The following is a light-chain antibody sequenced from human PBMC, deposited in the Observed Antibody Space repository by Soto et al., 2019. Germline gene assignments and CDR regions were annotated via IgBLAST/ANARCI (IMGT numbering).Light chain of an antibody. CDR2: DVS. V-gene: IGLV2-11*01. CDR1: SSDVGGYNY. J-gene: IGLJ1*01. Sequence: SALTQPRSVSGSPGQSVTISCTGTSSDVGGYNYVSWYQHHPGKAPKLMIYDVSKRPSGVPDRFSGSKSGNTASLTISGLQAEDATDYYCCSYAGGPYVFGTGTKVTVL. CDR3: CSYAGGPYV.